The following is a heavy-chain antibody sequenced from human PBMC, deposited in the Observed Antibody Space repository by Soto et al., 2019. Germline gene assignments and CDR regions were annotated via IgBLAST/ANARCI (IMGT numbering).Heavy chain of an antibody. CDR2: ISYDGSNK. J-gene: IGHJ4*02. D-gene: IGHD2-15*01. CDR1: GFTFSSYA. Sequence: QVQLVESGGGVVQPGRSLRLSCAASGFTFSSYAMHWVRQAPGKGLEWVAVISYDGSNKYYADSVKGRFTISRDKSKNTLYLQMNSLRAEDTAVYYCARGDIVVVALDYWGQGTLVTVSS. V-gene: IGHV3-30-3*01. CDR3: ARGDIVVVALDY.